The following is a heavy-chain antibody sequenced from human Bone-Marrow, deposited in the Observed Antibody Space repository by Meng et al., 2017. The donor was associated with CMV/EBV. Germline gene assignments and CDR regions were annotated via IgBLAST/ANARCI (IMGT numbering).Heavy chain of an antibody. CDR3: AKDSSSWYEPYYYYGTDV. Sequence: GESLKISCAASGFTFSSYGMHWVRQAPGKGLEWVAFIRYDGSNKYYADSVKGRFTISRDNSKNTLYLQMSSLRAEDTAVYYWAKDSSSWYEPYYYYGTDVWGQGTTVTVSS. CDR2: IRYDGSNK. J-gene: IGHJ6*02. CDR1: GFTFSSYG. V-gene: IGHV3-30*02. D-gene: IGHD6-13*01.